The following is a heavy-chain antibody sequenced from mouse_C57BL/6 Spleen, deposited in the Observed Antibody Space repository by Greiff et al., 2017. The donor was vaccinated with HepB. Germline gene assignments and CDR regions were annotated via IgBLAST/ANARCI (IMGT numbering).Heavy chain of an antibody. V-gene: IGHV1-82*01. Sequence: VQLQQSGPELVKPGASVKISCKASGYAFSSSWMNWVKQRPGKGLEWIGRIYPGDGDTNYNGKFKGKATLTADKSSSTAYMQLSSLTSEDSAVYFCARTDYYGSQRDYAMDYWGQGTSVTVSS. J-gene: IGHJ4*01. D-gene: IGHD1-1*01. CDR1: GYAFSSSW. CDR3: ARTDYYGSQRDYAMDY. CDR2: IYPGDGDT.